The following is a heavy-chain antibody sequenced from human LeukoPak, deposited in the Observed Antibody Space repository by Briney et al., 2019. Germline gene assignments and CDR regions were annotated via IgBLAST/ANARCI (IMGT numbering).Heavy chain of an antibody. CDR3: AKGKNGTGYLNWFDP. D-gene: IGHD3-9*01. CDR2: ISGSGGTT. Sequence: GGSLRLSCAASGFTFSSYAMTWMRQAPGKGLEWVSTISGSGGTTYYADSVKGRFTISRGNSKNTLYLQMNSLRADDTAVYYCAKGKNGTGYLNWFDPWGEGTLVTVSS. CDR1: GFTFSSYA. J-gene: IGHJ5*02. V-gene: IGHV3-23*01.